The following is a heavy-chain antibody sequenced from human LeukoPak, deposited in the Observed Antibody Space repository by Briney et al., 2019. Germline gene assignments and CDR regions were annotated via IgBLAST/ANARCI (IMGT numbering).Heavy chain of an antibody. J-gene: IGHJ4*02. V-gene: IGHV4-34*01. D-gene: IGHD3-22*01. CDR1: GGSFSGYY. CDR2: INHSGST. CDR3: ARQGAVVVITTSFDY. Sequence: SETLSLTCAVYGGSFSGYYWSWIRQPPGKGLEWIGEINHSGSTNYNPSLKSRVTISVDTSKNQFSLKLSSVTAADTAVYYCARQGAVVVITTSFDYWAREPWSPSPQ.